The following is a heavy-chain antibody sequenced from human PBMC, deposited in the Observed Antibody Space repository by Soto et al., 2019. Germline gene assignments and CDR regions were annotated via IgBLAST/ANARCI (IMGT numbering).Heavy chain of an antibody. CDR3: AKDLSGGGCP. D-gene: IGHD2-15*01. J-gene: IGHJ5*02. V-gene: IGHV3-23*01. CDR1: GFTFRSYT. CDR2: ISGSGAST. Sequence: GGSLRLSCAASGFTFRSYTMHWVRQAPGKGLEWVSAISGSGASTYHADSVKGRFTISRDNSENTLYLQMNSLRVTDTAVYYCAKDLSGGGCPWGQGTLVTVSS.